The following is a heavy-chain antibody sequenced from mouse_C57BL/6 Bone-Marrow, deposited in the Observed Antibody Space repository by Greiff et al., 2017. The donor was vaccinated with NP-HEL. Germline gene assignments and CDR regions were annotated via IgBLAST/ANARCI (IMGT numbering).Heavy chain of an antibody. D-gene: IGHD1-1*01. CDR3: ARPRSVVADWYCDV. CDR1: GFTFSDYG. V-gene: IGHV5-15*01. J-gene: IGHJ1*03. Sequence: EVKLMESGGGLVQPGGSLKLSCAASGFTFSDYGMAWVRQAPRKGPEWVAFISNLAYSIYYADTVTGRFTISRENAKNTLYLEMSSLRSEDTAMYYCARPRSVVADWYCDVWGTGTTVTVSA. CDR2: ISNLAYSI.